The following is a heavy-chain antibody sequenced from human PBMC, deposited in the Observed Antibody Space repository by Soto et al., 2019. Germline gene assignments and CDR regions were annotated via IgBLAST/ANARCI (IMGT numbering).Heavy chain of an antibody. D-gene: IGHD3-3*01. V-gene: IGHV3-30*18. CDR1: GFTFSSYG. CDR3: AKDRKDAYDFWSGYYTGEYFDY. Sequence: GGSLRLSCAASGFTFSSYGMHWVRQAPGKGLEWVAVISYDGSNKYYADSVKGRFTISRDNSKNTLYLQMNSLRAEDTAVYYCAKDRKDAYDFWSGYYTGEYFDYWGQGTLVTVYS. J-gene: IGHJ4*02. CDR2: ISYDGSNK.